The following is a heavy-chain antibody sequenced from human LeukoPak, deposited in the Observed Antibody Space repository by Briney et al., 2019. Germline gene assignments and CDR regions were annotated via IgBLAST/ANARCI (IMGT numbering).Heavy chain of an antibody. Sequence: PSETLSLTCAVYGGSFSGYYWNWIRQPPGKGLEWIGEINHSGSTNYNPSLKSRVTISVDTSKNQFSLKLSSATAADTAVYYCARVGTTVTTMYYFDYWGQGTLVTVSS. V-gene: IGHV4-34*01. CDR3: ARVGTTVTTMYYFDY. D-gene: IGHD4-11*01. J-gene: IGHJ4*02. CDR2: INHSGST. CDR1: GGSFSGYY.